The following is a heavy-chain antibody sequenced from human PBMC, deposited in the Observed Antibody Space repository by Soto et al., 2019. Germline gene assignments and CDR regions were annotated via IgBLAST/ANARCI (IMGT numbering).Heavy chain of an antibody. V-gene: IGHV3-53*01. J-gene: IGHJ6*02. D-gene: IGHD2-2*01. CDR2: IYSGGST. Sequence: GGSLRLSCAASGFTVSSNYMSWVRQAPGKGLEWVSVIYSGGSTYYADSMKGRFTISRDNSKNTLYLQMNSLRAEDTAVYYCARGHCSRTSCYTGGYYYYPMDVWGQGTTVTVSS. CDR1: GFTVSSNY. CDR3: ARGHCSRTSCYTGGYYYYPMDV.